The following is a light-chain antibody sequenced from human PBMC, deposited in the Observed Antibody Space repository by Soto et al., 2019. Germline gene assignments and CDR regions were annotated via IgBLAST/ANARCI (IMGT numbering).Light chain of an antibody. CDR3: TSYAGDNTMI. CDR2: EVT. Sequence: QSALTQPPSASGTPGQSVTISCPGTSSDVGSYNYVSWYQQYPGKVPKLIISEVTNRPSGVPDRFSGSKSGNTASLTVSGLQAEDEADYYCTSYAGDNTMIFGGGTKVTVL. V-gene: IGLV2-8*01. CDR1: SSDVGSYNY. J-gene: IGLJ2*01.